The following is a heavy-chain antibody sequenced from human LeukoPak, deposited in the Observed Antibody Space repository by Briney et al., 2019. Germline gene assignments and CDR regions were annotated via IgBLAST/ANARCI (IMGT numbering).Heavy chain of an antibody. J-gene: IGHJ4*02. CDR1: GASISSSNYY. CDR3: ARDRGYSYGLPYYFDY. D-gene: IGHD5-18*01. V-gene: IGHV4-39*07. CDR2: MYYSGST. Sequence: SETLSLTCTVSGASISSSNYYWGWIRQPPGKGLEWIGSMYYSGSTYYNPSLKSRFTMSVDTSKNQFSLKLSSVTAADTAVYYCARDRGYSYGLPYYFDYWGQGTLVTVSS.